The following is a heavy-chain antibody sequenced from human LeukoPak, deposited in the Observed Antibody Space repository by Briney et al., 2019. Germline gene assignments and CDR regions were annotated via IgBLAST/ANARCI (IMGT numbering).Heavy chain of an antibody. CDR1: GFTFSSYA. V-gene: IGHV3-23*01. Sequence: PGGSLRLSCAASGFTFSSYAMSWVRQAPGKGLEWVSAISGSGGNTYFADSVKGRFTISRDNAKNSLYLQMNTLRAEDTAVYYCARDRHKYNYDSGGYPPYWGQGTLVTVSS. CDR3: ARDRHKYNYDSGGYPPY. CDR2: ISGSGGNT. J-gene: IGHJ4*02. D-gene: IGHD3-22*01.